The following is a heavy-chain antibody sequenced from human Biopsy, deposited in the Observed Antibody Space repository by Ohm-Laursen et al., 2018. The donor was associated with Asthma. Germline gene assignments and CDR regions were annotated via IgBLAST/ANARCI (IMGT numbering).Heavy chain of an antibody. CDR1: RFTYE. CDR3: AKEGVAGTRSED. V-gene: IGHV3-30*04. CDR2: ISYDGSSI. D-gene: IGHD6-19*01. Sequence: SLRLSRSALRFTYEMHWVRQAPGKGLEWVAVISYDGSSIYYADSVKGRFTISRDNSKNTLSLQMNSLTAEDTAVYYCAKEGVAGTRSEDWGQGTLVTVSS. J-gene: IGHJ4*02.